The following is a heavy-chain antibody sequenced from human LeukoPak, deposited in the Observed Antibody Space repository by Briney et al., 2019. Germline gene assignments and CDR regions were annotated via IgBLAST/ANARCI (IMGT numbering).Heavy chain of an antibody. V-gene: IGHV4-59*01. Sequence: SETLSLTCTVSGGSFSDYYWSFIRQPPGKGLEWIGYIYHNGNSDFNPSLKSRVTISVDTSKNQFSLRMSSVTAADTVVYFCAGQAYSSGWLDNWGPGTLVTVSS. D-gene: IGHD6-19*01. CDR1: GGSFSDYY. CDR3: AGQAYSSGWLDN. CDR2: IYHNGNS. J-gene: IGHJ4*02.